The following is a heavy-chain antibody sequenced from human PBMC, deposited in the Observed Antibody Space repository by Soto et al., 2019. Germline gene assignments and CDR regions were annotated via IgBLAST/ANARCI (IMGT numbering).Heavy chain of an antibody. CDR2: MNPNSGNT. Sequence: ASVKVSCKASGYTFTSYDINWVRQATGQGLEWMGWMNPNSGNTGYAQKFQGRVTMTRNTSISTAYMELSSLRSEDTAVYYCAREAPTKSRLRFLEWLPKSRFLPTFDYWGQGTLVTVSS. J-gene: IGHJ4*02. V-gene: IGHV1-8*01. CDR3: AREAPTKSRLRFLEWLPKSRFLPTFDY. D-gene: IGHD3-3*01. CDR1: GYTFTSYD.